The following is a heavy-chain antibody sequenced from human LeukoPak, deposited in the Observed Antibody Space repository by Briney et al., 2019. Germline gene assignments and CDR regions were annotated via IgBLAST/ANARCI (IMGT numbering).Heavy chain of an antibody. D-gene: IGHD2-15*01. V-gene: IGHV3-20*04. CDR2: ISWNGGST. CDR1: GFTFDVSG. J-gene: IGHJ4*02. Sequence: GGCLRLSCADSGFTFDVSGLSWVPQAPGKGLECVSGISWNGGSTGYADSVKGRFTISRDNAKNSLYLQMNSLRAEDTALYYCARSVAASRDYWGQGTLVTVSS. CDR3: ARSVAASRDY.